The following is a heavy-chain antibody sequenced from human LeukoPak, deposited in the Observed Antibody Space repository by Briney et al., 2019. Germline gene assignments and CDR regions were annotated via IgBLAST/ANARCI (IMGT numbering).Heavy chain of an antibody. CDR1: GDSISSSSSY. J-gene: IGHJ6*02. D-gene: IGHD1-1*01. CDR3: ARVTTTGYYYYYGMDV. CDR2: IFYSGST. V-gene: IGHV4-39*02. Sequence: PSETLSLTCTVSGDSISSSSSYWGWIRQPPGKGLEWIGSIFYSGSTYYNPSLKSRVTISIVASKNQFSLKLSSVTAADTAVYYCARVTTTGYYYYYGMDVWGQGTTVTVSS.